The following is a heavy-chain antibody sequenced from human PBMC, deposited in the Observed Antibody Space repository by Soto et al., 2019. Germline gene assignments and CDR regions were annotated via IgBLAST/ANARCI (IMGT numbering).Heavy chain of an antibody. CDR2: IAPGNGNT. Sequence: SVKVSCKASGYTFTDYAIHWVRQAPGQRLEWMGWIAPGNGNTKYSQNFQGRVTITRDTSATTAYMELSSLRSEDTAVYYCAKGSRMWTPDYWGQGTLVTVSS. V-gene: IGHV1-3*01. CDR3: AKGSRMWTPDY. J-gene: IGHJ4*02. CDR1: GYTFTDYA. D-gene: IGHD2-21*01.